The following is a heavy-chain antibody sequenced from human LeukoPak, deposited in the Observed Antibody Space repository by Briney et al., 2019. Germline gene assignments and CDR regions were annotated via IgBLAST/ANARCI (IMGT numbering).Heavy chain of an antibody. CDR2: FYRGDTT. Sequence: PGGSLRLSCAASGFSVSSSYMYWVRQAPGKGLEWVSFFYRGDTTYYAESVRGRFTISRDSSKNTLYLLMNSLIPEDTAVYYCAREVISIPSYFDSWGQGTLVTVSS. V-gene: IGHV3-53*01. CDR3: AREVISIPSYFDS. D-gene: IGHD2-21*01. CDR1: GFSVSSSY. J-gene: IGHJ4*02.